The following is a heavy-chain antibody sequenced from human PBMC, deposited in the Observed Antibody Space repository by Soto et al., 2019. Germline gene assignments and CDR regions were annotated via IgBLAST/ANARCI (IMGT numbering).Heavy chain of an antibody. Sequence: ASVKVSCKASGYTFTSYYMHCVRQAPGQGLEWMGIINPSGGSTSYAQKFQGRVTMTRDTSTSTVYMELSSLRSEDTAVYYCARDSGDYYDSSGYYGYWGQGTLVTVSS. D-gene: IGHD3-22*01. CDR3: ARDSGDYYDSSGYYGY. CDR1: GYTFTSYY. J-gene: IGHJ4*02. CDR2: INPSGGST. V-gene: IGHV1-46*01.